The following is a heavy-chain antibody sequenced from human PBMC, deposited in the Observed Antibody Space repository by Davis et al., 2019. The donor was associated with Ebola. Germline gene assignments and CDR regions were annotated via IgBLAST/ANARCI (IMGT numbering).Heavy chain of an antibody. CDR3: AKGGSYYDY. D-gene: IGHD1-26*01. Sequence: GESLKISCAASGFTFSAHDMTWVRQAPGKGLEWVSAISSGGDRTWYADSVTGRFTISRDNAKNTLYLQISSLGVGDTAVYYCAKGGSYYDYWGQGTLVTVSS. J-gene: IGHJ4*02. CDR2: ISSGGDRT. V-gene: IGHV3-23*01. CDR1: GFTFSAHD.